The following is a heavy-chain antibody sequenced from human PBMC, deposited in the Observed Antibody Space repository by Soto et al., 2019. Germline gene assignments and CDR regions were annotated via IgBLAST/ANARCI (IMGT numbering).Heavy chain of an antibody. CDR3: ARGDYYGSGSTYGMDV. J-gene: IGHJ6*02. CDR2: ISRSGSTR. D-gene: IGHD3-10*01. V-gene: IGHV3-48*03. CDR1: GFTFSTCE. Sequence: GGSLRLSCAVSGFTFSTCEMNWVRQAPGKGLEWVSDISRSGSTRYYADSVKGRFTISRDNAKNSLYLQMNSLRAEDTAVYYCARGDYYGSGSTYGMDVWGQGTTVTVSS.